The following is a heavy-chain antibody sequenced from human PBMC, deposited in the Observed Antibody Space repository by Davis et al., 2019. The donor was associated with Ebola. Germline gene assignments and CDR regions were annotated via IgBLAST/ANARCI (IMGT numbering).Heavy chain of an antibody. V-gene: IGHV3-23*01. CDR3: ARYCHYPDCSYFDC. CDR1: GSTSSNYD. J-gene: IGHJ4*02. CDR2: ISASEGHT. D-gene: IGHD2-15*01. Sequence: PGGSLRPSCAPSGSTSSNYDMSWVRQVPGKGLEWVSTISASEGHTHYSDSVKGRFTISRDNSKDTLYLQMNSLRAEDTATYYCARYCHYPDCSYFDCWGQGTMVAVSS.